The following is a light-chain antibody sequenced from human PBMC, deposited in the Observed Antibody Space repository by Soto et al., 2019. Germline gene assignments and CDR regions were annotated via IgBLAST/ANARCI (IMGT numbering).Light chain of an antibody. V-gene: IGLV4-60*02. J-gene: IGLJ3*02. CDR3: ETWDSDTRV. CDR2: FEGSGSY. CDR1: SRHSSYI. Sequence: QSVLTQSSSASASLGSSVKLTWTLSSRHSSYIIAWHQQQPGKAPRYLMKFEGSGSYNKGSGVPDRFSGSGSGADRYLTISNLQFEDEADYYCETWDSDTRVFGGGTKVTVL.